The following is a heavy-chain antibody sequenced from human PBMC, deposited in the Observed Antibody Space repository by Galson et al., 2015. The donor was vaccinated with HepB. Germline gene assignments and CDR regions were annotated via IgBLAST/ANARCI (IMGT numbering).Heavy chain of an antibody. D-gene: IGHD3-16*02. J-gene: IGHJ4*02. V-gene: IGHV4-34*01. CDR3: ARVGVSKFGGALVVPYYLDY. Sequence: SETLSLTCAVYGGSFSDYYWSWIRQPPGKGLEWIGEIKHSGSTNYQPSLKSRVTISVDTSKNEFSLKLSSLTAADTAVYYCARVGVSKFGGALVVPYYLDYWGQGTLVTVSS. CDR1: GGSFSDYY. CDR2: IKHSGST.